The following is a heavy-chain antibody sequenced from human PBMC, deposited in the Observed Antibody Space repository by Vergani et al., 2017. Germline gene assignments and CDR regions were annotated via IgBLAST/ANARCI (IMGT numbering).Heavy chain of an antibody. V-gene: IGHV4-39*01. CDR3: ARVNTETNGHLYYYYYMDV. CDR2: IYNSGNG. D-gene: IGHD4-11*01. J-gene: IGHJ6*03. Sequence: QMQLQGSGPGLVKASETLSLTCTVSGDSIISRSYYWGWIRQPPGKGLEWIGSIYNSGNGDSSSSLKSRVTISADTSKNQFSLRLRSVTAADTAVYYCARVNTETNGHLYYYYYMDVWGQGTAVTVS. CDR1: GDSIISRSYY.